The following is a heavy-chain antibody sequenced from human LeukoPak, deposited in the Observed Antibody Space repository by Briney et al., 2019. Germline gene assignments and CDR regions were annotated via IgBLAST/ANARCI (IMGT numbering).Heavy chain of an antibody. J-gene: IGHJ5*02. Sequence: GGSLRLSCAASGFTFSSYAMSWVRQAPGKGLEWVSAISGSGGSTYYADSVKGRFTISRDNAKNSLYLQMNSLRAEDTAVYYCARDPNQLLSRGFDWFDPWGQGTLVTVSS. CDR2: ISGSGGST. D-gene: IGHD2-2*01. V-gene: IGHV3-23*01. CDR3: ARDPNQLLSRGFDWFDP. CDR1: GFTFSSYA.